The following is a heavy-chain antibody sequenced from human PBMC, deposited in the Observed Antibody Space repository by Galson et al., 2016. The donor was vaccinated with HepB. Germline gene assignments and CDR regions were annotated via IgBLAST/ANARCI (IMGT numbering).Heavy chain of an antibody. CDR2: ISAHNGNT. Sequence: SVKVSCKGSGYTFTTYGISWVRQAPGQGLEWMGWISAHNGNTNYGQKLQGRVTMTTDTSTSTVYMELRSLRFDDTAVYYCARDGTSGLGVGDYYYYHGMDVWGQGTTVTVSS. V-gene: IGHV1-18*01. J-gene: IGHJ6*02. CDR3: ARDGTSGLGVGDYYYYHGMDV. CDR1: GYTFTTYG. D-gene: IGHD2-2*01.